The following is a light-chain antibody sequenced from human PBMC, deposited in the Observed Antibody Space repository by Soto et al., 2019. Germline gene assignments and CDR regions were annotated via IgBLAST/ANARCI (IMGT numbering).Light chain of an antibody. CDR1: QTVTTN. J-gene: IGKJ1*01. Sequence: EIVMTQSPATLSVSPGERVTLSCTASQTVTTNLAWYQHKPGQAPRLLIYGASTRATGIPARFSGSGSGTEFTLTINSLQAEDFAVYYCQQYRNWPPRTFGQGTKVEIE. V-gene: IGKV3-15*01. CDR3: QQYRNWPPRT. CDR2: GAS.